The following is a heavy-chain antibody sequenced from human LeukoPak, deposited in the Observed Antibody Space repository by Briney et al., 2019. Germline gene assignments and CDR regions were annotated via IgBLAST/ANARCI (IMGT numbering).Heavy chain of an antibody. D-gene: IGHD5-12*01. CDR3: TRDLSGYAKPIDN. CDR2: IRGKTYGGTT. CDR1: GSTFADYA. Sequence: TGGSLRLSCTASGSTFADYAMSWVRQAPGKGLEWVGFIRGKTYGGTTEYAASVKGRFIISRDDSKSIAHLQMNSLKTEDTAMYYCTRDLSGYAKPIDNWGQGTLVIVSS. J-gene: IGHJ4*02. V-gene: IGHV3-49*04.